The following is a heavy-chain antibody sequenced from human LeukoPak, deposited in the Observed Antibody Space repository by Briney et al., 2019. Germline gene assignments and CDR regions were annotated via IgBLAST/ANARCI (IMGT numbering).Heavy chain of an antibody. CDR1: GGSFSGYY. V-gene: IGHV4-34*01. J-gene: IGHJ4*02. CDR3: ASLVTHYRQDY. D-gene: IGHD2/OR15-2a*01. CDR2: INHSGST. Sequence: SETLSLTCAVYGGSFSGYYWSWIRQPPGKGLEWIGEINHSGSTNYNPSLKSRVTISVDTSKNQFSLKLSSVTAADTAVYYCASLVTHYRQDYWGQGTLVTVSS.